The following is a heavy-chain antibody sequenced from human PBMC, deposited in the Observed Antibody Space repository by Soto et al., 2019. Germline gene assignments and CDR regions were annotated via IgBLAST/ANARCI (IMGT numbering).Heavy chain of an antibody. D-gene: IGHD3-16*02. V-gene: IGHV1-18*01. CDR1: GYTFSSYG. CDR3: ARDPPDLSDGMDV. CDR2: ISAYNGNT. Sequence: ASVKVSCKASGYTFSSYGISWVRQAPGQGLEWMGWISAYNGNTNYAQKLQGRVTMTTDTSASTAYMELRSLRSDDTAVYYCARDPPDLSDGMDVWGQGTTVTVSS. J-gene: IGHJ6*02.